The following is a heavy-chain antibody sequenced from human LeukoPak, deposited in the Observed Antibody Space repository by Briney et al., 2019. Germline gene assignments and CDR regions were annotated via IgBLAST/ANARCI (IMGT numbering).Heavy chain of an antibody. Sequence: GGSLRLSCAASGFTFSNFAMNWVRQAPGKGLEWVSHISHSGDSTNYADSVKGRFTISRDNAKNSLYLQMNSLRAEDTAVYYCAELGITMIGGVWGKGTTVTISS. CDR2: ISHSGDST. J-gene: IGHJ6*04. CDR1: GFTFSNFA. D-gene: IGHD3-10*02. V-gene: IGHV3-23*01. CDR3: AELGITMIGGV.